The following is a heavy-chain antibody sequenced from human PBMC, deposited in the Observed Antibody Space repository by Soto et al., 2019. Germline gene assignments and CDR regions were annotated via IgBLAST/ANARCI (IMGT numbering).Heavy chain of an antibody. CDR2: VSFDGSNK. Sequence: QVQLLESGGGVVQPGRSLRLSCAASGFTFSTHAMHWVRQAPGKGLECVAIVSFDGSNKYYAASVKGRFTIPRDNSKNTLYPQMGGLTPEDTAFYYCAMDETVITPVGGGHIDHWGQGTLVTVSS. V-gene: IGHV3-30-3*01. J-gene: IGHJ4*02. CDR3: AMDETVITPVGGGHIDH. CDR1: GFTFSTHA. D-gene: IGHD3-10*01.